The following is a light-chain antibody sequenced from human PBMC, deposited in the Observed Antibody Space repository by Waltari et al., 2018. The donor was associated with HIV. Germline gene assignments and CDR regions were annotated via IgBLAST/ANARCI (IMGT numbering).Light chain of an antibody. J-gene: IGKJ2*01. V-gene: IGKV1-39*01. CDR3: QQSYTTSRT. CDR2: ATS. CDR1: QSISRY. Sequence: DIQMTQTPSSRFASGGDRVNITCRASQSISRYLNWYQQKPGKAPNLLIYATSSLQSGVPSRFSGSGSGTDFTLTISSLQPEDFATYYCQQSYTTSRTFGQGTKLEIK.